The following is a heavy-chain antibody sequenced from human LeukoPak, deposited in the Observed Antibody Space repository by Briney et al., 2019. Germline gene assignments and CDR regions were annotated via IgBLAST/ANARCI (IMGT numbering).Heavy chain of an antibody. Sequence: GRSLRLSCAASGFTFDDYAMHWVRQAPGKGLEWVSGISWNSGSIGYADSVKGRFTISRDNAKNSLYLQMNSLRAEDTALYYCAKTIAAAGILPLDYWGQGTLVTVSS. CDR3: AKTIAAAGILPLDY. V-gene: IGHV3-9*01. D-gene: IGHD6-13*01. J-gene: IGHJ4*02. CDR2: ISWNSGSI. CDR1: GFTFDDYA.